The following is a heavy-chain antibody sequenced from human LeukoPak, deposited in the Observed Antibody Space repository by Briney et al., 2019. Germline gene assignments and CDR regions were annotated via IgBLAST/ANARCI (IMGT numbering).Heavy chain of an antibody. Sequence: GGSLRLSCAASGFTFSSYAMSWVRQAPGKGLEWVSAISGSGGSTYYADSVKGRFTISRDNSKNTLYLQMNSLRAEDTAVYYCAKEEVGQWPSQGFGDAFDIWGQGTMVTVSS. V-gene: IGHV3-23*01. CDR1: GFTFSSYA. CDR3: AKEEVGQWPSQGFGDAFDI. D-gene: IGHD6-19*01. CDR2: ISGSGGST. J-gene: IGHJ3*02.